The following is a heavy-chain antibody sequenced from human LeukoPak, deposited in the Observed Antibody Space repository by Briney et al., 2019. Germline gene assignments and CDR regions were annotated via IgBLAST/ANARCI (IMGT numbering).Heavy chain of an antibody. CDR1: GFTFSSYA. CDR3: ASYYYGSGSYEDDAFDI. CDR2: ISGSGGST. V-gene: IGHV3-23*01. D-gene: IGHD3-10*01. Sequence: GGSLRLSCAASGFTFSSYAMSWVRQAPGKGLEWVSAISGSGGSTYYADSVKGRFTISRDNSKNTLYLQMNSLRAEDTAVYYCASYYYGSGSYEDDAFDIWGQGTMVTVSS. J-gene: IGHJ3*02.